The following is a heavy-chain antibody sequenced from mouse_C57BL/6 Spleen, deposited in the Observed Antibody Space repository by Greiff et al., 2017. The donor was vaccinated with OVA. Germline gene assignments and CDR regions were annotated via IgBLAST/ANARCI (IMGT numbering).Heavy chain of an antibody. D-gene: IGHD2-3*01. J-gene: IGHJ3*01. CDR2: ISSGGDYI. CDR1: GFTFSSYA. V-gene: IGHV5-9-1*02. CDR3: TRPDGYYSWFAY. Sequence: EVQRVESGEGLVKPGGSLKLSCAASGFTFSSYAMSWVRQTPEKRLEWVAYISSGGDYIYYADTVKGRFTISRDNARNTLYLQMSSLKSEDTAMYYCTRPDGYYSWFAYWGQGTLVTVSA.